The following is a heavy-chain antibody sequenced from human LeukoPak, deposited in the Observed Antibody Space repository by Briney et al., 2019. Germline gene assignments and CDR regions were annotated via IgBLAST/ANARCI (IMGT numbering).Heavy chain of an antibody. CDR2: IYSGGST. J-gene: IGHJ5*02. V-gene: IGHV3-53*01. CDR3: ARNRAAAGTGLFDP. Sequence: GGSLRLSCAASGFTVSSNYMSWVRQAPGKGLEWVSVIYSGGSTYYADSVKGRFTISRDNSKNTLYLQMNSLRAEDTAVYYCARNRAAAGTGLFDPWGQGTLVTVSS. CDR1: GFTVSSNY. D-gene: IGHD6-13*01.